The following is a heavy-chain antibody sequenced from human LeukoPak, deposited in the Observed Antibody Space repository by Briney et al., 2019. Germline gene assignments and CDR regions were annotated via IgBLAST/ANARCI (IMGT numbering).Heavy chain of an antibody. CDR2: ISAYNGNT. D-gene: IGHD2-15*01. Sequence: ASVTVSCKASGYTFTSYGISWVRQAPGQGLEWMGWISAYNGNTNYAQKLQGRVTMTTDTSTSTAYMELRSPRSDDTAVYYCARDPAPGQYCSGGSCYSYGMDVWGQGTTVTVSS. V-gene: IGHV1-18*01. J-gene: IGHJ6*02. CDR3: ARDPAPGQYCSGGSCYSYGMDV. CDR1: GYTFTSYG.